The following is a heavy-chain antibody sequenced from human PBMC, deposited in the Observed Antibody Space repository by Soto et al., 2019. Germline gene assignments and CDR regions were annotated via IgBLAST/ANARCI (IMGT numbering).Heavy chain of an antibody. V-gene: IGHV3-30-3*01. CDR2: ISYDGNSQ. Sequence: QVQLVESGGGVVQPGTSLRLSCVASGFTLSSYSIHWVRQAPGKGLDWVAVISYDGNSQFYGDSVKGRFIVSRDNSRNTLYWQLNNLQAEDTAVYYCAKVSRPSRVSTPDFDYWGQGTLVTVSS. D-gene: IGHD3-10*01. CDR3: AKVSRPSRVSTPDFDY. J-gene: IGHJ4*02. CDR1: GFTLSSYS.